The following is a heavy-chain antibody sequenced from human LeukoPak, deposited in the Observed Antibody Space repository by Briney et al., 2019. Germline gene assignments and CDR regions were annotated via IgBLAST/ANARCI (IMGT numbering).Heavy chain of an antibody. Sequence: GGSLRLSCAAPGFTFSSYSMNWGRQAPGKGLEWVSYISTSSSTIYYADSVKGRFTISRDNAKNSLYLQMNSLRAEDTAVYYCAELGITMIGGVWGKGTTVTISS. V-gene: IGHV3-48*04. CDR2: ISTSSSTI. CDR1: GFTFSSYS. J-gene: IGHJ6*04. D-gene: IGHD3-10*02. CDR3: AELGITMIGGV.